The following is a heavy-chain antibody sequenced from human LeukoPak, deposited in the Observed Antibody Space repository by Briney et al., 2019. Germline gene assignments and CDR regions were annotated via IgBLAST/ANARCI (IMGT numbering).Heavy chain of an antibody. D-gene: IGHD2-15*01. CDR2: IRYDGSNK. V-gene: IGHV3-30*02. CDR1: GFTFSSYG. J-gene: IGHJ4*02. CDR3: AKAGAVVVVAAKYLDY. Sequence: GGSLRLSCAASGFTFSSYGMHWVRQAPGKGLEWVAFIRYDGSNKYYADSVKGRLTISRDNSKNTLYLQMNSLRAEDTAVYYWAKAGAVVVVAAKYLDYWGQGPLVTVSS.